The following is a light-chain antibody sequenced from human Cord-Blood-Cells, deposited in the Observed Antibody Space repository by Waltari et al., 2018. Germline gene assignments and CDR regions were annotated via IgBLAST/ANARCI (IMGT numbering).Light chain of an antibody. CDR3: SSYTSSSTLVV. V-gene: IGLV2-14*01. J-gene: IGLJ2*01. CDR2: DVS. Sequence: QSALTQPASVSGSPGQSITISCTGTSSDVGGYNYVSWSQQHPGKAPKLMIYDVSNLPSGVSNRFSGSKSGNTASLTISGLQAEDEADYYGSSYTSSSTLVVFGGGTKLTVL. CDR1: SSDVGGYNY.